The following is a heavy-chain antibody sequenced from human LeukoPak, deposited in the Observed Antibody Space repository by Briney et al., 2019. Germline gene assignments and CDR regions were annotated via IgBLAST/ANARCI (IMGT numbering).Heavy chain of an antibody. V-gene: IGHV1-18*01. CDR2: ISAYNGNT. D-gene: IGHD3-3*01. Sequence: ASVKVSCKAPGYTFTSYGISWVRQAPGQGLEWMGWISAYNGNTNYAQKLQGRVTMTTDTSTSTAYMELRSLRSDDTAVYYCARDGVGTYYDFWSGYYTASYFDYWGQGTLVTVSS. J-gene: IGHJ4*02. CDR1: GYTFTSYG. CDR3: ARDGVGTYYDFWSGYYTASYFDY.